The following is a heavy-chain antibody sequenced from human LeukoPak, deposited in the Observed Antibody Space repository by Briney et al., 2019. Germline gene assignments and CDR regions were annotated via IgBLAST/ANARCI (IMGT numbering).Heavy chain of an antibody. J-gene: IGHJ4*02. V-gene: IGHV5-51*01. Sequence: GESLKISCKGSGYTFTNYWIAWVRQMPGKGLEWMGIIHPSDSDTRYSPSFQGQVTISADKSISTAYLQWSSLKASDTAMYYCARHSVSSGWRLSDYWGQGTLVTVSS. D-gene: IGHD6-19*01. CDR2: IHPSDSDT. CDR1: GYTFTNYW. CDR3: ARHSVSSGWRLSDY.